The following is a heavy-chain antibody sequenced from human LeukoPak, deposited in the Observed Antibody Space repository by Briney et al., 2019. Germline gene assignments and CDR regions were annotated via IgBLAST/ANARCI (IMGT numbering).Heavy chain of an antibody. V-gene: IGHV3-30*02. D-gene: IGHD2-8*02. Sequence: GGSLRLSCAASGFTFSTYGLHWVRQAPGKGLEWVAFIRYDGTNKYYADSVKVRFTISRDNSKNTLHPQMNSLSAEDTAVYYCARDRSGGYYYYMDVWGKGTTVTVSS. J-gene: IGHJ6*03. CDR2: IRYDGTNK. CDR1: GFTFSTYG. CDR3: ARDRSGGYYYYMDV.